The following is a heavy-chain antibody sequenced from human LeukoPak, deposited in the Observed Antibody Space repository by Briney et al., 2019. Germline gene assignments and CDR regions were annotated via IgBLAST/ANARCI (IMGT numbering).Heavy chain of an antibody. CDR1: GGTFSRHS. J-gene: IGHJ6*02. CDR3: ARGLSYGDRYGMDV. D-gene: IGHD4-17*01. Sequence: SVKVSCKASGGTFSRHSTSWVRQSPGQGLEWMGGITPMFGTSNYAQKFQGRVTITADESTSTAYMELSSLRSEDTAVYYCARGLSYGDRYGMDVWGQGTTVTVSS. V-gene: IGHV1-69*13. CDR2: ITPMFGTS.